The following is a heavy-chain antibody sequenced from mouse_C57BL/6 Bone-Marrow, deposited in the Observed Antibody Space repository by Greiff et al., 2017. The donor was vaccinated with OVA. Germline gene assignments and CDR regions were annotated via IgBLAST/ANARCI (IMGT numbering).Heavy chain of an antibody. CDR1: GYTFTSYW. CDR2: IYPSDSET. CDR3: ARWRDVGDY. Sequence: VQLQQSGAELVRPGSSVKLSCKASGYTFTSYWMDWVKQRPGQGLEWIGNIYPSDSETHYNQKFKDKATLTVDKSSSTAYMQLSSLTSEDAAVYYSARWRDVGDYWGQGTTRTVSS. J-gene: IGHJ2*01. D-gene: IGHD3-3*01. V-gene: IGHV1-61*01.